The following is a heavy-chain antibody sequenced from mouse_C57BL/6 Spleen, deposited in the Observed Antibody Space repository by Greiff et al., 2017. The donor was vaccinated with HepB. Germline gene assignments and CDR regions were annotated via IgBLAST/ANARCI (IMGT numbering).Heavy chain of an antibody. J-gene: IGHJ1*03. CDR3: ARGGSRDWYFDV. Sequence: VQLVESGAELARPGASVKLSCKASGYTFTSYGISWVKQRTGQGLEWIGEIYPRSGNTYYNEKFKGKATLTADKSSSTAYMELRSLTSEDSAVYFCARGGSRDWYFDVWGTGTTVTVSS. CDR2: IYPRSGNT. CDR1: GYTFTSYG. V-gene: IGHV1-81*01. D-gene: IGHD1-1*02.